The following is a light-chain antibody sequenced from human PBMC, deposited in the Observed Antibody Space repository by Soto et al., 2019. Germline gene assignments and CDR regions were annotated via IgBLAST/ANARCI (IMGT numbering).Light chain of an antibody. CDR3: QQYNSYPL. CDR1: QSISSW. Sequence: DIQMTQSPSTLSASVGDRVTITCRASQSISSWLAWYQQKPGKAPKLLIYKASSLESGVPSRFSGSGSGTEFTLTISSLKPDDFATYYCQQYNSYPLFGQGTKVDIK. J-gene: IGKJ1*01. CDR2: KAS. V-gene: IGKV1-5*03.